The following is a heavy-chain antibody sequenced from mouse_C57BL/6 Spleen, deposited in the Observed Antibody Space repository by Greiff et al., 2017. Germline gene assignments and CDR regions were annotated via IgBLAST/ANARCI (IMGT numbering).Heavy chain of an antibody. Sequence: EVKLVESGGGLVQPKGSLKLSCAASGFSFNTYAMNWVRQAPGKGLEWVARIRSKSNNYATYYADSVKDRFTISRDDSESMLYLQMNNLKTEDTAMYYCVRPTVDWYFDVWGTGTTVTVSS. CDR2: IRSKSNNYAT. CDR1: GFSFNTYA. D-gene: IGHD4-1*02. J-gene: IGHJ1*03. V-gene: IGHV10-1*01. CDR3: VRPTVDWYFDV.